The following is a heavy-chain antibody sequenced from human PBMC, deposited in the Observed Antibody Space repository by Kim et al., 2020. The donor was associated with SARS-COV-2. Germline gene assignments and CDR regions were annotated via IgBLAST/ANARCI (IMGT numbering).Heavy chain of an antibody. V-gene: IGHV3-74*01. D-gene: IGHD3-22*01. CDR1: GFTFSSYW. CDR2: IYSDGSGT. Sequence: GGSLRLSCAASGFTFSSYWMHWVRQAPGNGLVWVSRIYSDGSGTSYADSVKGRFTISRDNAKNTLYLQMNSLRAEDTALYYCARRAVDSSGTYYFDYWGQGTLVTVSS. J-gene: IGHJ4*02. CDR3: ARRAVDSSGTYYFDY.